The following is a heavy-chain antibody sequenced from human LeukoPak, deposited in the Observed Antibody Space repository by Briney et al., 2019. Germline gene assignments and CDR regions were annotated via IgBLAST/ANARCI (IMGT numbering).Heavy chain of an antibody. V-gene: IGHV3-23*01. CDR2: ISGGGGAT. CDR1: GFTFNNYA. CDR3: AKREGDY. J-gene: IGHJ4*02. Sequence: GGSLRLSCAASGFTFNNYAMNWVRQAPGKGLEWVSGISGGGGATYSADAVKGRFTISRDNSKNTLYLQMNSLRAEDTAVYYCAKREGDYWGQGTLVTVSS.